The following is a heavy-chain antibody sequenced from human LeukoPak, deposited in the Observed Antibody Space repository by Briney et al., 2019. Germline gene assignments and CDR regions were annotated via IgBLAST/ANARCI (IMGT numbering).Heavy chain of an antibody. J-gene: IGHJ6*02. CDR1: GYTFTSYD. D-gene: IGHD6-19*01. CDR3: ASGHSSGWFYYYYYGMDV. Sequence: ASVKVSCKASGYTFTSYDINWVRQATGQGLEWMGWMNPNSGNTGYAQKFQGRVTMTRNTSISTAYMELSSLRSEDTAVYYCASGHSSGWFYYYYYGMDVWGQGTTVTVSS. V-gene: IGHV1-8*01. CDR2: MNPNSGNT.